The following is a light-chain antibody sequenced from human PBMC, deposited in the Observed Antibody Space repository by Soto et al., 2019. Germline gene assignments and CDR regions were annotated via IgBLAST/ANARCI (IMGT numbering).Light chain of an antibody. Sequence: QSVLTQPPSASGSPGQSVTISCTGTSSDVGGYNYVSWYQQHPGKAPKLMIYEVSKRPSGVPDRFSGSKSGNTASLTVSGLQAEDEADYYCSSYEGSNNLLAFGSGTKVTVL. CDR1: SSDVGGYNY. CDR2: EVS. CDR3: SSYEGSNNLLA. J-gene: IGLJ1*01. V-gene: IGLV2-8*01.